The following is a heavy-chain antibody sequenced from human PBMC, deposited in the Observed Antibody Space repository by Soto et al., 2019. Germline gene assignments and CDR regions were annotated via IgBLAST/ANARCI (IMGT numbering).Heavy chain of an antibody. CDR3: ARTTVVSEYFQH. CDR2: ISYDGSNK. Sequence: ESGGGVVQPGRSLRLSCAASGFTFSSYAMHWVRQAPGKGLEWVAVISYDGSNKYYADSVKGRFTISRDNSKNTLYLQMNSLRAEDTAVYYCARTTVVSEYFQHWGQGTLVTVSS. CDR1: GFTFSSYA. D-gene: IGHD4-17*01. J-gene: IGHJ1*01. V-gene: IGHV3-30-3*01.